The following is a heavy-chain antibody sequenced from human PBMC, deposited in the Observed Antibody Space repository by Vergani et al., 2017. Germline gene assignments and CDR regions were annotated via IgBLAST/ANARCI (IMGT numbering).Heavy chain of an antibody. J-gene: IGHJ5*02. CDR1: GYTFTGYY. D-gene: IGHD3-10*01. Sequence: QVQLVQSGAEVKKPGASVKVSCKASGYTFTGYYMHWVRQAPGQGLEWMGIINPSGGSTSYAQKFQGRVTMTRDTSTSTVYMDLSSLRSEDTAVYYCARDGGPRFKYNWFDPWGQGTLVTVSS. CDR2: INPSGGST. CDR3: ARDGGPRFKYNWFDP. V-gene: IGHV1-46*01.